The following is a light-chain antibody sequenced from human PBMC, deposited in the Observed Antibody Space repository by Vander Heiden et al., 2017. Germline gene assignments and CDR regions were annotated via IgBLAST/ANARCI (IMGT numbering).Light chain of an antibody. J-gene: IGKJ5*01. CDR1: QSVGNY. Sequence: EIVLPQSPAILSLSPGARATLSCRASQSVGNYLAWYQQKPGRPPRLLISDASNRATGIPARFSGSGSGTDFTLTISSLEPEDFAVYYCQQRSNWPSITFGQGTRLDIK. CDR3: QQRSNWPSIT. CDR2: DAS. V-gene: IGKV3-11*01.